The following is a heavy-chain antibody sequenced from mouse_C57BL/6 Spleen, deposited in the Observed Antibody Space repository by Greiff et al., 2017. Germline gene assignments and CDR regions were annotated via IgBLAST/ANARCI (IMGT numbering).Heavy chain of an antibody. J-gene: IGHJ1*03. V-gene: IGHV1-81*01. CDR3: AGEDGNYEYFDV. CDR2: IYPRSGNT. CDR1: GYTFTSYG. Sequence: QVQLQQSGAELARPGASVKLSCKASGYTFTSYGISWVKQRTGQGLEWIGEIYPRSGNTYYNEKFKGKATLTADKSSSTAYMELRSLTSEDSAVYFCAGEDGNYEYFDVWGTGTTVTVSS. D-gene: IGHD2-1*01.